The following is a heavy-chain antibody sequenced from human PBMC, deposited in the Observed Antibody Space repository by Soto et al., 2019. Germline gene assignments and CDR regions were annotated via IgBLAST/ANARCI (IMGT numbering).Heavy chain of an antibody. J-gene: IGHJ3*02. Sequence: PSETLSLTCAVSGGSISSGGYSWSWIRQPPGKGLEWIGYIYHSGSTYYNPSLKSRVTISVDRSKNQFSLKLSSVTAADTAVYYCARERGHDYGGFDAFDIWGQGTMVTV. D-gene: IGHD4-17*01. CDR2: IYHSGST. V-gene: IGHV4-30-2*01. CDR3: ARERGHDYGGFDAFDI. CDR1: GGSISSGGYS.